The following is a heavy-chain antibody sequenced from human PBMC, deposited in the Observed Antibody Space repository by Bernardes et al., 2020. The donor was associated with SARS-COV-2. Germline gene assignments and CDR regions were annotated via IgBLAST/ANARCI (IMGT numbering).Heavy chain of an antibody. J-gene: IGHJ5*02. Sequence: SETLSLTCTVSGGSISVNDYNWVRVPQPTGQGLEWIRSVYDSGTTYYNPSLKGRATISVDTSKIQFSLTLTSVTAADTDKYYCARHEGASNFDFWTAYSNWFDPWGQGILVTVSS. CDR3: ARHEGASNFDFWTAYSNWFDP. V-gene: IGHV4-39*01. CDR2: VYDSGTT. CDR1: GGSISVNDYN. D-gene: IGHD3-3*01.